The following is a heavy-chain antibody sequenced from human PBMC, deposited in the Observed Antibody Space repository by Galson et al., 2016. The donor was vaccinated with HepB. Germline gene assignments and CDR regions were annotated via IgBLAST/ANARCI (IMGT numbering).Heavy chain of an antibody. CDR1: GFSLSTSGEG. Sequence: PALVKPTQTLTLTCTFSGFSLSTSGEGVGWTRQPPGKALEWLALIYWNDDKRYSPSLRSRLTITKDTSKNQVVLTMTNMGPVDTATYYCAHRRSGYCNSISCLYFDYWGQGALVTVSS. CDR3: AHRRSGYCNSISCLYFDY. V-gene: IGHV2-5*01. CDR2: IYWNDDK. D-gene: IGHD2-2*01. J-gene: IGHJ4*02.